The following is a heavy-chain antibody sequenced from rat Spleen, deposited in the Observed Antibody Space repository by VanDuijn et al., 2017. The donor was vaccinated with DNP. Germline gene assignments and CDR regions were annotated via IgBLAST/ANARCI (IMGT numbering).Heavy chain of an antibody. J-gene: IGHJ2*01. D-gene: IGHD1-1*01. V-gene: IGHV5-22*01. CDR1: GFTFRDFY. Sequence: EVQLVESGGGLVQPGGSLGLSCAASGFTFRDFYMAWVRQAPEKGLEWVASITNGGSSTYYGDSVRGRFTISRDNAKSTLYLQMNSLRSEDTATYYCARDDYYSGDYWGQGVMVTVSS. CDR2: ITNGGSST. CDR3: ARDDYYSGDY.